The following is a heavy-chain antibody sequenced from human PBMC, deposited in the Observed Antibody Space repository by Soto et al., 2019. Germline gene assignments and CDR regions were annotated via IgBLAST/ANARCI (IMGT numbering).Heavy chain of an antibody. CDR1: GGTFSSYT. J-gene: IGHJ4*02. V-gene: IGHV1-69*08. D-gene: IGHD1-26*01. CDR3: ARDRVGATDY. Sequence: QVQLVQSGAEVKKPGSSVKVSCKASGGTFSSYTISWVRQAPGQGLEGMGRIIPILGIANYAQKFQGRVTITADKPTSTANLELSSLLSEDTAGYYCARDRVGATDYWGQGALVTVSS. CDR2: IIPILGIA.